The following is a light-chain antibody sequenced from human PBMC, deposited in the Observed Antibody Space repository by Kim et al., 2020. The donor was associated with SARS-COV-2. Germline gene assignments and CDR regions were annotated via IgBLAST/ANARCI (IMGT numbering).Light chain of an antibody. CDR1: SSNIVASYD. V-gene: IGLV1-40*01. CDR2: GNS. Sequence: RVTISCTGSSSNIVASYDVNWYQQLPGTAPKLLIYGNSNRPSGVPDRFSGSKSGTSASLAITGLQAEDEADYYCQSYDSSLSVSVFGGGTQLTVL. J-gene: IGLJ2*01. CDR3: QSYDSSLSVSV.